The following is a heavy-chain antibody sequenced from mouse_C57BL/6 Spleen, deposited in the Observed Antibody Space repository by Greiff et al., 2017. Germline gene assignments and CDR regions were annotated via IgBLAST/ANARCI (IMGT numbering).Heavy chain of an antibody. V-gene: IGHV1-83*01. J-gene: IGHJ2*01. Sequence: VQLQQSGPELVKPGASVKMSCKASGYTFTDYYMHWVKQKPGKGLEWIGEIYPGSGNTYYNEKFKGKATLTADTSSSTAYMQLSSLTSEDSAVYFCLDGYYNYWGQGTTLTVSS. CDR3: DGYYNY. D-gene: IGHD2-3*01. CDR1: YTFTDYYM. CDR2: YPGSGNTY.